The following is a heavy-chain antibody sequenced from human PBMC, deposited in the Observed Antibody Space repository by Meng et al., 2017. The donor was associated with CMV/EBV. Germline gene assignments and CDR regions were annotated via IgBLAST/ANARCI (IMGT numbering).Heavy chain of an antibody. J-gene: IGHJ4*02. Sequence: GESLKISCAASGFTFSSYSMNWVRQAPGKGLEWVSYISSSGSTIYYADSVKGRFTISRDNAKNSLYLQMNSLRAEDTAVYYCARQTGHCSSTSCSHFDYWGQGTLVTVSS. CDR2: ISSSGSTI. CDR1: GFTFSSYS. D-gene: IGHD2-2*01. CDR3: ARQTGHCSSTSCSHFDY. V-gene: IGHV3-48*04.